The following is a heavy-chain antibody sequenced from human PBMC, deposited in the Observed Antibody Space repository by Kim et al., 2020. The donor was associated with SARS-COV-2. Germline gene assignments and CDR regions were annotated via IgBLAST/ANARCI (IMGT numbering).Heavy chain of an antibody. Sequence: SETLSLTCAVYGGSLSGYYWSWIRQPPGKGLEWIGEINHSGSTNYNPSLKSRVTISVDTSKNQFSLKLSSVTAADTAVYYCARARATVIYYYGMDVWGQG. J-gene: IGHJ6*02. CDR2: INHSGST. CDR3: ARARATVIYYYGMDV. D-gene: IGHD4-17*01. V-gene: IGHV4-34*01. CDR1: GGSLSGYY.